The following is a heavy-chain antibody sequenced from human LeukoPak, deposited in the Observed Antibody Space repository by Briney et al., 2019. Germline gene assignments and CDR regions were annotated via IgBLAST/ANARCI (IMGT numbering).Heavy chain of an antibody. CDR1: GYSFTTYW. D-gene: IGHD3-10*01. J-gene: IGHJ4*02. Sequence: GESLKISCKAFGYSFTTYWIAWAGQLPGKGLEWVGTIFPGVFATNYSPSLQGQVTISADKSISNAYLQWTGLKASDSASYDWAMFYGAGNYGGFFDYWGQGTLVTVSS. CDR3: AMFYGAGNYGGFFDY. CDR2: IFPGVFAT. V-gene: IGHV5-51*01.